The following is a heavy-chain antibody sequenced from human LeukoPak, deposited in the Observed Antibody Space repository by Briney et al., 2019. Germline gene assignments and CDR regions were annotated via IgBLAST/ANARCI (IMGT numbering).Heavy chain of an antibody. D-gene: IGHD4-17*01. CDR2: ISGSGGST. CDR1: GFTFDDYA. Sequence: GGSLRLSCAASGFTFDDYAMHWVRQAPGKGLEWVSGISGSGGSTYYADSVKGRFTISRDNSKNTLYLQMNSLRAEDTAVYYCAKEIYGDPSFDYWGQGTLVTVSS. CDR3: AKEIYGDPSFDY. J-gene: IGHJ4*02. V-gene: IGHV3-23*01.